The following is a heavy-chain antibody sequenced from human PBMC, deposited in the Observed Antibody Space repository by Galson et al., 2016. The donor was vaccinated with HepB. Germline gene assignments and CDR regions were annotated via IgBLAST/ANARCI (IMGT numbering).Heavy chain of an antibody. CDR1: GFTVTSNY. J-gene: IGHJ4*02. CDR3: ARTQLAYYFDY. Sequence: SLRLSCAASGFTVTSNYMSWVRQAPGKGLEWVSTLSTSGFATYSAAVNGRFTISRDKSKSSVFLQMTSLRAEDTALYFCARTQLAYYFDYWGPGALVSISS. V-gene: IGHV3-53*01. CDR2: LSTSGFAT.